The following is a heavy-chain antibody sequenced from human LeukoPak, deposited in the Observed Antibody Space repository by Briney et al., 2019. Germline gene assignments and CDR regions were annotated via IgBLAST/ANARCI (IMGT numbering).Heavy chain of an antibody. CDR3: ARQVYDSSGYSTDFDY. D-gene: IGHD3-22*01. Sequence: SETLSLTCAVYGGSFSGYYWSWIRQPPGKGLEWIWEINHSGSTNYNPSLKSRVTISVDTSKNQFSLKLSSVTAADTAVYYCARQVYDSSGYSTDFDYWGQGTLVTVSS. CDR1: GGSFSGYY. V-gene: IGHV4-34*01. CDR2: INHSGST. J-gene: IGHJ4*02.